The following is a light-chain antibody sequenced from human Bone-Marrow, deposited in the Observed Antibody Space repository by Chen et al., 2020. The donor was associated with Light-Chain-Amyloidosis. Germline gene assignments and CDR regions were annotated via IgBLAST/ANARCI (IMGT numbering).Light chain of an antibody. CDR3: QSVDTSNTFDVI. CDR2: KDT. Sequence: SYELTQPHSVSVSPGQTARITCSADALPKQNTYWYQQRPGQAPILIIYKDTERPSGIPERFSGSSAGTEVTLTISGVQAEDEADYYCQSVDTSNTFDVIFGGGTKLTVL. CDR1: ALPKQN. V-gene: IGLV3-25*03. J-gene: IGLJ2*01.